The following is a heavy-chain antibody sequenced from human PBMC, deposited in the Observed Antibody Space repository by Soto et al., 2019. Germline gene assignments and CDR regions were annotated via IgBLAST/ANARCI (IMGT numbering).Heavy chain of an antibody. D-gene: IGHD3-10*01. Sequence: GASVKVSCKASGYTFTGYYMHWVRQAPGQGLEWMGWINPNSGGTNYAQKFQGWVTMTRDTSISTAYMELSRLRSDDTAVYYCARDRGSVSYPTGPYYYGMDVWGQGTKVTVYS. CDR3: ARDRGSVSYPTGPYYYGMDV. CDR2: INPNSGGT. J-gene: IGHJ6*02. CDR1: GYTFTGYY. V-gene: IGHV1-2*04.